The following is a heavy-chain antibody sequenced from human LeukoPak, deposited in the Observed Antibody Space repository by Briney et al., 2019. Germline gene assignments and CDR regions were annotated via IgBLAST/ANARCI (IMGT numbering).Heavy chain of an antibody. CDR3: AISGVDTAMVNTGYFDY. Sequence: KPSETLSLTCTVSGGSISSYYWSWIRQPPGKGLEWIGYIYYSGSTNYNPSLKSRVTISVDTSKNQFSLKLSSVTAADTAVYYCAISGVDTAMVNTGYFDYWGQGTLVTVSS. D-gene: IGHD5-18*01. J-gene: IGHJ4*02. CDR2: IYYSGST. V-gene: IGHV4-59*01. CDR1: GGSISSYY.